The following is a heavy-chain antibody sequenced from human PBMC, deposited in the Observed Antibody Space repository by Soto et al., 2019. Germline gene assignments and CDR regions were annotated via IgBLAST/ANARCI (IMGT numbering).Heavy chain of an antibody. CDR3: ARQRYYGSGSYYIYYYYGMDV. CDR1: GGSFSGYY. D-gene: IGHD3-10*01. V-gene: IGHV4-34*01. J-gene: IGHJ6*02. CDR2: INHSGST. Sequence: SETLSLTCAVYGGSFSGYYWSWIRQPPGKGLEWIGEINHSGSTNYNPSLKSRVTISVDTSKNQFSLKLSSVTAADTAVYYCARQRYYGSGSYYIYYYYGMDVWGQGTTVTVSS.